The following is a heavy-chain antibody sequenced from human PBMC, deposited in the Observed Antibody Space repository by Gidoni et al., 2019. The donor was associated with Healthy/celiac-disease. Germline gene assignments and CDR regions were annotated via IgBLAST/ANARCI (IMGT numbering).Heavy chain of an antibody. D-gene: IGHD3-10*01. CDR2: ISYDGSNK. CDR1: GFTFRSYA. V-gene: IGHV3-30-3*01. J-gene: IGHJ4*02. Sequence: QVPLVESGGGVVQPGRSLRLSCAASGFTFRSYAMHGVRQAPGKGLEWVAVISYDGSNKYYADSVKGRFTISRDNSKNTLYLQMNSLRAEDTAVYYCARDRRNYYGSGSYYYWGQGTLVTVSS. CDR3: ARDRRNYYGSGSYYY.